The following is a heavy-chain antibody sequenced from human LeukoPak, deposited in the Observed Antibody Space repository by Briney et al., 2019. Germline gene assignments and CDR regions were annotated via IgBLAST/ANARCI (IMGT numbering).Heavy chain of an antibody. D-gene: IGHD3-22*01. CDR1: GFTFSSYA. Sequence: GGSLRLSCAASGFTFSSYAMHWVRQAPGKGLEWVAVISYDGSNKYYADSVKGRFTISRDNSKNTLYLQMNSLRAADTAVYYCARDSDDSSGYYSNWGQGTLVTVSS. J-gene: IGHJ4*02. V-gene: IGHV3-30*04. CDR3: ARDSDDSSGYYSN. CDR2: ISYDGSNK.